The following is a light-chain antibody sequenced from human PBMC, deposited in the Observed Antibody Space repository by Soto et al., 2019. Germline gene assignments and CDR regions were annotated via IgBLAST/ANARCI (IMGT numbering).Light chain of an antibody. Sequence: EIQMTKSPSTLYATTSDIVTITCRASQSVSGWLAWYQQKPGEAPKLLIYDASALPRGVPSRFSGSGSGTKFTLTIASLQPDDFATYCCQVYESFSGTFGPGAKVDIK. CDR1: QSVSGW. J-gene: IGKJ1*01. V-gene: IGKV1-5*01. CDR3: QVYESFSGT. CDR2: DAS.